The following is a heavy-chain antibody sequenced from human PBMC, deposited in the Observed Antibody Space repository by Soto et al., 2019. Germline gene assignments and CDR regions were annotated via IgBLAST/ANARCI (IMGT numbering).Heavy chain of an antibody. Sequence: SETLSLTCTVSGGSISSSSYYCGWIRQPPGTGLEWIGSIYYSGSTYYNPSLKSRVTISVDTSKNQFSLKLSSVTAADTAVYYCATMVRGVINRGMDVWGQGTTVTVSS. J-gene: IGHJ6*02. CDR3: ATMVRGVINRGMDV. V-gene: IGHV4-39*01. D-gene: IGHD3-10*01. CDR2: IYYSGST. CDR1: GGSISSSSYY.